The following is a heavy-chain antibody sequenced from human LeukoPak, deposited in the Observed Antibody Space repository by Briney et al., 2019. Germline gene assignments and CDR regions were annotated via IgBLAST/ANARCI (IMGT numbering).Heavy chain of an antibody. D-gene: IGHD5-24*01. CDR1: GFTFSSYS. Sequence: GGSLRLSCAASGFTFSSYSMNWVRQAPGKGLEWVSYISSSSSTIYYADSVKGRFTISRDNAKNSLYLQMNSLRAEDTAVYYCAKAGGWLQLQGFDYWGQGTLVTVSS. CDR3: AKAGGWLQLQGFDY. J-gene: IGHJ4*02. V-gene: IGHV3-48*01. CDR2: ISSSSSTI.